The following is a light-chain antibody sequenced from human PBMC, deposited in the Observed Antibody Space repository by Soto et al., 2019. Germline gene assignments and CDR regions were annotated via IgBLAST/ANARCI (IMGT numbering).Light chain of an antibody. CDR1: QSVSSSY. CDR2: GAS. V-gene: IGKV3-20*01. CDR3: QQYGSSPWT. J-gene: IGKJ1*01. Sequence: EIVLTQSPGTLSLSQGERATLSCRASQSVSSSYLAWYQHKPGQAPRPLIYGASSRAIGIPDRFSGSGSGTDFTLTISRLEPEDFAVYYCQQYGSSPWTFGQGTKVEIK.